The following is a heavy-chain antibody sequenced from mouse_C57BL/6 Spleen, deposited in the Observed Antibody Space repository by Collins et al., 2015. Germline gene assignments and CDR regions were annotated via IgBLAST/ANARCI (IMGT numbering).Heavy chain of an antibody. Sequence: QVQLQQSGPELVKPGASVKISCKASGYAFSTSWMNWVKQRPGKGLEWIGRIYPGDGDTDYNGKFKGKATLTADKSSSTAYMQLSSLTSEDSAVYFCARIYDGYPYAMDYWGQGTSVNRLL. CDR3: ARIYDGYPYAMDY. CDR1: GYAFSTSW. D-gene: IGHD2-3*01. CDR2: IYPGDGDT. J-gene: IGHJ4*01. V-gene: IGHV1-82*01.